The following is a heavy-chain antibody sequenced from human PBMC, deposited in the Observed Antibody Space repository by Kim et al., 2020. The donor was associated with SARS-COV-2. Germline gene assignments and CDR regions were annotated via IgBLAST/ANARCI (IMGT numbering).Heavy chain of an antibody. CDR2: ISSSGSTI. Sequence: GGSLRLSCAASGFTFSSYEMNWVRQAPGKGLEWVSYISSSGSTIYYADSVKGRFTISRDNAKNSLYLQMNSLRAEDTAVYYCASVPGYCSSTSCRQDAFDIWGQGTMVTVSS. D-gene: IGHD2-2*01. CDR1: GFTFSSYE. V-gene: IGHV3-48*03. J-gene: IGHJ3*02. CDR3: ASVPGYCSSTSCRQDAFDI.